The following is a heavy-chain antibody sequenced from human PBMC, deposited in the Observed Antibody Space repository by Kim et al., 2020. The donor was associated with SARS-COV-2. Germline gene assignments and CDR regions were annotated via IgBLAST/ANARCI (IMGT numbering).Heavy chain of an antibody. J-gene: IGHJ5*02. CDR2: INSDGGDT. V-gene: IGHV3-74*01. Sequence: GGSLRLSCEASGFTFSNYWMNWVRQGPGKGLVWISRINSDGGDTHYADSVKGRFTISRDNAENTLHLQLNSLGVEDTAIYYCARGTFQQGFDRWRQGTLDTVST. CDR1: GFTFSNYW. CDR3: ARGTFQQGFDR.